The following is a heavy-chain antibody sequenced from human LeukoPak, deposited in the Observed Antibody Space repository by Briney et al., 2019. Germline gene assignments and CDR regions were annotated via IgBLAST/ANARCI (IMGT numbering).Heavy chain of an antibody. Sequence: GAAVKVSFRGSGYSFSRHGISWVRQAPGQGLEGKGWISIYSGNTNYAQKLHGRVTMTTDTSTTTVYMEVRRLRFDDAAVYCCSRSVDYALDYWGQGTLVTVSS. CDR2: ISIYSGNT. CDR3: SRSVDYALDY. D-gene: IGHD4-17*01. J-gene: IGHJ4*02. CDR1: GYSFSRHG. V-gene: IGHV1-18*01.